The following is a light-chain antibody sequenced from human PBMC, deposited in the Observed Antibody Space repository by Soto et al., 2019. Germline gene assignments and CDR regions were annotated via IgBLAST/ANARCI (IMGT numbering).Light chain of an antibody. CDR3: QQSYSTPPA. V-gene: IGKV1-39*01. Sequence: DSQMTQSPSSLSASVGDRVTITCRASQSISSYLNWYQQKPGKAPKLLIYAASSLQSGVPSRFSGSGSGTDFTLTINSLQPEDFATYYCQQSYSTPPAFGQGTKLDIK. CDR1: QSISSY. J-gene: IGKJ2*01. CDR2: AAS.